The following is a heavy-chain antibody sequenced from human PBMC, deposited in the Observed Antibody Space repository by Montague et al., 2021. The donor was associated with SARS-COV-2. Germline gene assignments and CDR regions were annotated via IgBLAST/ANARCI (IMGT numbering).Heavy chain of an antibody. CDR1: GGSITSSIDY. CDR3: ARLKRYFVSSGSPSAFDF. V-gene: IGHV4-39*02. J-gene: IGHJ3*01. CDR2: IYYTGNT. Sequence: SETLSLTCTVSGGSITSSIDYWAWIRQPPGKGLEWIGSIYYTGNTYYNPSLKSRVTISVVTSKNHFILKLSSVTAAETAVYYCARLKRYFVSSGSPSAFDFWGQGTKVTVSS. D-gene: IGHD3-22*01.